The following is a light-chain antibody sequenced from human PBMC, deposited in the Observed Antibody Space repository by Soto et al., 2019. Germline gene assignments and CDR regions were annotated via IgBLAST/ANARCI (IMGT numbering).Light chain of an antibody. CDR1: QSISTN. V-gene: IGKV3-15*01. J-gene: IGKJ4*01. CDR3: QQYNNWPLT. CDR2: AAS. Sequence: EVLMTQSPATLSVSPGDGVTLSCRASQSISTNLAWYQQRPGHPPRLLIYAASTRATGIPARFSGSGSGTEFTVTISGLQSEDFAVYYCQQYNNWPLTFGGGTNVKIK.